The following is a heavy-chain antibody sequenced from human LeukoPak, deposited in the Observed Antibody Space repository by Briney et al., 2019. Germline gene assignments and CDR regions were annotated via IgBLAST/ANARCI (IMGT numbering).Heavy chain of an antibody. CDR3: AHSRAGPTVIPEDWFDP. Sequence: SGPTLVNPTQTLTLTCTFSGFSLSTSGVGVGWIRQPPGKALEWLALIYWDDDKRYSPSLKSRLTITKDTSKNQVVLTTTNMDPVDTATYYCAHSRAGPTVIPEDWFDPWGQGTLVTVSS. J-gene: IGHJ5*02. CDR2: IYWDDDK. CDR1: GFSLSTSGVG. D-gene: IGHD4-17*01. V-gene: IGHV2-5*02.